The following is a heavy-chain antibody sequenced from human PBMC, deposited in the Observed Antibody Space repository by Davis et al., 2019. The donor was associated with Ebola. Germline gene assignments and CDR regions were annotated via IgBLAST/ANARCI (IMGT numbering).Heavy chain of an antibody. Sequence: PGGSLRLSCAASGFTFSNYAMNWVRQAPGKGLEWVAVISFDGINKFYADSVKGRFTISRDNSKNTLYLQMNTLRVEDTAVYYCARDRPAAIRSVNWFDPWGQGTLVTVSS. CDR3: ARDRPAAIRSVNWFDP. CDR1: GFTFSNYA. D-gene: IGHD2-2*02. J-gene: IGHJ5*02. V-gene: IGHV3-30-3*01. CDR2: ISFDGINK.